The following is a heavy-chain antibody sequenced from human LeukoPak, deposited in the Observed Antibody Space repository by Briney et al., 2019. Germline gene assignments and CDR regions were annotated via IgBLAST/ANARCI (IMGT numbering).Heavy chain of an antibody. D-gene: IGHD2-2*01. J-gene: IGHJ4*02. V-gene: IGHV3-33*06. Sequence: GGSLRLSCAASGFTFSSYVMHWARQAPGKGLEWVAVIWYDGSNKYYADSVKGRFTISRDNSKNTLYLQMNSLRAEDTAVYYCAKGDCSSTSCSLRPIDYWGQGTLVTVSS. CDR3: AKGDCSSTSCSLRPIDY. CDR1: GFTFSSYV. CDR2: IWYDGSNK.